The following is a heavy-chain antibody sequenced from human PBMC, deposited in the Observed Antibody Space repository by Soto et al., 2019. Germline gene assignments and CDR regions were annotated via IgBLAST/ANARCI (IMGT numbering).Heavy chain of an antibody. CDR1: GGTFSSYA. D-gene: IGHD3-3*01. Sequence: QVQLVQSGAEVKKPGSSVKVSCKASGGTFSSYAISWVRQAPGQGLEWMGGIIPIFGTANYAQKFQGRVTITADESTSTAYMELSSLRSEDTAVYYCASRALRHIPRHYYYGMDVWGQGTTVTVSS. CDR3: ASRALRHIPRHYYYGMDV. J-gene: IGHJ6*02. CDR2: IIPIFGTA. V-gene: IGHV1-69*12.